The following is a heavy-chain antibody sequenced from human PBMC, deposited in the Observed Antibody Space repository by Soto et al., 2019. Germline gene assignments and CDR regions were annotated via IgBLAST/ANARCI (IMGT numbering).Heavy chain of an antibody. CDR3: ARAKLCNSLSCPHSFDT. CDR1: GGSISTNNW. J-gene: IGHJ4*02. D-gene: IGHD2-2*01. Sequence: QVHLQESGPGLVNASGTLSLTCGVSGGSISTNNWWSWVRQTPGQGLEWIAEVYHSGSTNYNPSLKSRLNVSVDQSKKQFSLRLTSVTAADSAVYYCARAKLCNSLSCPHSFDTWGQGTLVSVSS. CDR2: VYHSGST. V-gene: IGHV4-4*02.